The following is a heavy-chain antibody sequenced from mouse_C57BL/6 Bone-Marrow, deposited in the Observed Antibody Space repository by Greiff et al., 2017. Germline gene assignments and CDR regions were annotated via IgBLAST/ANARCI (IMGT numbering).Heavy chain of an antibody. CDR3: ARLEAVFGSSYDDY. V-gene: IGHV1-31*01. CDR2: IYPYNGVS. Sequence: VQLQQSGPELVKPGASVKISCKASGYSFTGYYMHWVKQSHGNILDWIGYIYPYNGVSSYNQKFKGKATLTVDKSSSTSYMELRSLTSEASAVYYCARLEAVFGSSYDDYWGQGTTLTVSS. D-gene: IGHD1-1*01. CDR1: GYSFTGYY. J-gene: IGHJ2*01.